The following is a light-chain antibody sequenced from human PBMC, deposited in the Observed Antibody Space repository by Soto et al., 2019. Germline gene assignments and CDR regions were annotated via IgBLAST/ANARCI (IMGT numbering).Light chain of an antibody. CDR3: QRYNNWWT. CDR2: GAS. CDR1: QSVSSN. J-gene: IGKJ1*01. Sequence: EIVMTQSPATLSVSPGERATLSCRASQSVSSNLAWYQQKPGQAPRLLIYGASTRATGIPARFSGSGSGTEFTLTISSMKSEDFADYYCQRYNNWWTFGQGTKVEIK. V-gene: IGKV3-15*01.